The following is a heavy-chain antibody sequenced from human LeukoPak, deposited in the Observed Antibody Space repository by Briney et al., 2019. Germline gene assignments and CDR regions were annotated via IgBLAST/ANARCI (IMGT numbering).Heavy chain of an antibody. V-gene: IGHV4-34*01. D-gene: IGHD2-2*01. CDR2: INHSGST. Sequence: GSLRLSCAASGFTFSSYSMNWVRQAPGKGLEWIGEINHSGSTNYNPSLKSRVTISVDTSKNQFSLKLSSVTAADTAVYYCARRRYCSSTSCLSYPDYYYYMDVWGKGTTVTVSS. CDR3: ARRRYCSSTSCLSYPDYYYYMDV. J-gene: IGHJ6*03. CDR1: GFTFSSYS.